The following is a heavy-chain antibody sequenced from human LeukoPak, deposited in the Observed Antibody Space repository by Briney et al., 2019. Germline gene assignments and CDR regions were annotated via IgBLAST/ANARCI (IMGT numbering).Heavy chain of an antibody. CDR2: ISVSGNT. D-gene: IGHD2-15*01. Sequence: PGGALRLSCASSGFTLRSYPMSWVRQGPGKGLAWFSPISVSGNTYHADPVKGRFTISRDGSKNTLYLQMNSLRAGDAAVYYCAKAPVTTCSGAYCYPFDYWSQGTLVTVSS. CDR1: GFTLRSYP. J-gene: IGHJ4*02. V-gene: IGHV3-23*01. CDR3: AKAPVTTCSGAYCYPFDY.